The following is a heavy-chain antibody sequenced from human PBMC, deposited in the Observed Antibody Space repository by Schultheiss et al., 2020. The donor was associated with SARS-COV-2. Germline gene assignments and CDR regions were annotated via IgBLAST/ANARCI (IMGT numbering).Heavy chain of an antibody. Sequence: GGSLRLSCAASGFTFDDYAMHWVRQAPGKGLEWVSGISWNSGSIGYADSVKGRFTISRDNAKNSLYLQMNSLRVEDTALYYCARNGAGFDYWGQGTLVTVSS. CDR2: ISWNSGSI. CDR1: GFTFDDYA. CDR3: ARNGAGFDY. D-gene: IGHD4/OR15-4a*01. V-gene: IGHV3-9*01. J-gene: IGHJ4*02.